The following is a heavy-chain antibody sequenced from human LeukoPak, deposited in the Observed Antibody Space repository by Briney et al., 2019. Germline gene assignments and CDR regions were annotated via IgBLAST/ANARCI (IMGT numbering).Heavy chain of an antibody. CDR3: ARGFAGTTNWFDP. D-gene: IGHD1-1*01. V-gene: IGHV1-69*04. CDR1: GGTFSSYA. Sequence: SVKVSFKASGGTFSSYAISWVRQAPGQGLELMGRIIPILGIANYAQKFQGRVTITADKSTSTAYMELSSLRSEDTAVYYCARGFAGTTNWFDPWGQGTLVTVSS. CDR2: IIPILGIA. J-gene: IGHJ5*02.